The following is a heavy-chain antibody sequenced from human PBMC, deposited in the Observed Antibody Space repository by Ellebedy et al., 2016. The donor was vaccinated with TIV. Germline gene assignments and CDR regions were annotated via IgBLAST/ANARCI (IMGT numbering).Heavy chain of an antibody. CDR2: IKSNTDGGTT. CDR3: TQTYCNNTSCCY. CDR1: GFTFSNSW. J-gene: IGHJ4*02. D-gene: IGHD2-2*01. Sequence: GESLKISCAASGFTFSNSWMNLVRQARGKGLEWVGRIKSNTDGGTTDYAAPVKGRFTISRDDSKNTRFLQMNNLRNEDTAVYYCTQTYCNNTSCCYWGQGTLVTVSS. V-gene: IGHV3-15*01.